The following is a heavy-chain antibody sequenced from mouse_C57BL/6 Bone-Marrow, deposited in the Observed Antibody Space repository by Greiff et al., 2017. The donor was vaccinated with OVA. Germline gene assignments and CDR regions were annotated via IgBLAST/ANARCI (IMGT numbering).Heavy chain of an antibody. CDR1: GFNINDYY. J-gene: IGHJ2*01. CDR3: TRIYY. CDR2: IDPENGDT. V-gene: IGHV14-4*01. Sequence: EVQLQQSGAELVRPGASVKLSCTASGFNINDYYMHWVKQRPEQGLEWIGWIDPENGDTEYASKFQGKATITADTSYNTAYLQLSSLPSEDTAVYYCTRIYYWGQGTTLTVSS.